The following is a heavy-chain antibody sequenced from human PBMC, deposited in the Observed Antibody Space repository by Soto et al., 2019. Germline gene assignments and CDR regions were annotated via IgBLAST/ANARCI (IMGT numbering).Heavy chain of an antibody. D-gene: IGHD4-17*01. J-gene: IGHJ2*01. Sequence: QDQLVQSGAAVKKPGSSVKVSCKASGGTFSSHTFSWVRQAPGQGLEWMGRIIPALGTATYAQKFQGRVTITADESATTVYMALNSLSSEDTAVYYCARPDFGDYWYFDLWGRGTLVTVSS. CDR3: ARPDFGDYWYFDL. CDR2: IIPALGTA. CDR1: GGTFSSHT. V-gene: IGHV1-69*08.